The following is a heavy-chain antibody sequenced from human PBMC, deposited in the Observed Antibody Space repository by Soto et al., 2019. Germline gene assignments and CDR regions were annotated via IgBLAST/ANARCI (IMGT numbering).Heavy chain of an antibody. CDR3: ATYCSGGSCYVY. CDR1: GYTFTNYD. D-gene: IGHD2-15*01. V-gene: IGHV1-8*01. Sequence: ASVKVSCKASGYTFTNYDINWVRQATGQGPEWMGWMNPHSGNTGYAQKFQGRITMTRDTSIRTAYMELNSLTSDDTAVYYCATYCSGGSCYVYWGQGTPVTVLL. CDR2: MNPHSGNT. J-gene: IGHJ4*02.